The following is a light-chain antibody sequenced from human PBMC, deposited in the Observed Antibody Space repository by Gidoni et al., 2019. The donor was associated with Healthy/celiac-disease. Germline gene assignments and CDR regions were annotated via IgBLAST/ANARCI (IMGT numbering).Light chain of an antibody. CDR3: SSYTSSSTLV. CDR1: SSDVGGYNY. V-gene: IGLV2-14*01. J-gene: IGLJ2*01. Sequence: QSALTQPASVSGSPVQSITISCTGTSSDVGGYNYVSLYQQHPGKAPKLMIYDVSNRPSGVSNRFSGSKSGNTASLTISGLQAEDEADYYCSSYTSSSTLVFGGGTKLTV. CDR2: DVS.